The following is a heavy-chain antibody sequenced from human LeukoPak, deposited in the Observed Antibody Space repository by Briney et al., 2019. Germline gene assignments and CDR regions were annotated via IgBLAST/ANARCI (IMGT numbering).Heavy chain of an antibody. D-gene: IGHD4-23*01. V-gene: IGHV3-23*01. CDR1: GFTFSSDA. J-gene: IGHJ4*02. CDR2: ISGGGGST. CDR3: AKDPEVLRWSFDY. Sequence: GGSLRLSCAASGFTFSSDAMSWVRQAPGKGLEGVSAISGGGGSTYYAVSVKGRFTISRDNSKNTLFLKMNSLRAEDTAVYFCAKDPEVLRWSFDYWGQGTLVTVSS.